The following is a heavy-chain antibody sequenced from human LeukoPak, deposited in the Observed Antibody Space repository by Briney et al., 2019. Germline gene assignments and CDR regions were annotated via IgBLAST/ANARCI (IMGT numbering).Heavy chain of an antibody. CDR2: IKQDGSEK. D-gene: IGHD2-21*01. CDR1: GFTFRSYW. CDR3: AKDRVGGALEL. J-gene: IGHJ4*02. V-gene: IGHV3-7*01. Sequence: GGSLRLSCAASGFTFRSYWMSWVRQAPGKGLEWVANIKQDGSEKYYVDSVKGRFTISRDNAKNSLYLQMNSLTVEDTALYYCAKDRVGGALELWGQGTLATVSS.